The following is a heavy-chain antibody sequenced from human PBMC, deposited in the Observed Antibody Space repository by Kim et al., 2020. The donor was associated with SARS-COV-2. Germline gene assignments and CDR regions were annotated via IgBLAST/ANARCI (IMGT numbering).Heavy chain of an antibody. Sequence: SVKVSCKASGGTFSSYAISWVRQAPGQGLEWMGGIIPIFGTANYAQKFQGRVTITADESTSTAYMELSSLRSVDTAVYYCARGMYDYIWGSYRNAYFDYWGQGTLVTVSS. J-gene: IGHJ4*02. CDR2: IIPIFGTA. CDR3: ARGMYDYIWGSYRNAYFDY. V-gene: IGHV1-69*13. D-gene: IGHD3-16*02. CDR1: GGTFSSYA.